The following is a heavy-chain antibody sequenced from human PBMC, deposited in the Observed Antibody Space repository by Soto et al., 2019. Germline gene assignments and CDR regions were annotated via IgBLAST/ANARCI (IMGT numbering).Heavy chain of an antibody. D-gene: IGHD3-9*01. CDR1: GGSISSSSYY. CDR2: IYYSGST. V-gene: IGHV4-39*01. Sequence: SETLSLTCTVSGGSISSSSYYWGWIRQPPGKGLEWIGSIYYSGSTYYNPSLKSRVTISVDTSKNQFSLKLSSVTAADTVVYYCARFPDYDILTGSLRDYYYYGMDVWGQGTTVTVSS. J-gene: IGHJ6*02. CDR3: ARFPDYDILTGSLRDYYYYGMDV.